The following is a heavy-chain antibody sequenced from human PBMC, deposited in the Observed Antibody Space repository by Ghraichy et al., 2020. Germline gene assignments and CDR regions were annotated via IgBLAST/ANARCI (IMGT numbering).Heavy chain of an antibody. CDR2: IYYSGST. CDR1: GGSISSYY. CDR3: ARGGKQYYYYYGMDV. Sequence: SETLSLTCTVSGGSISSYYWSWIRQPPGKGLEWIGYIYYSGSTNYNPSLKSRVTISVDTSKNQFSLKLSSVTAADTAMYYCARGGKQYYYYYGMDVWGQGTTVTVSS. V-gene: IGHV4-59*08. J-gene: IGHJ6*02. D-gene: IGHD3-16*01.